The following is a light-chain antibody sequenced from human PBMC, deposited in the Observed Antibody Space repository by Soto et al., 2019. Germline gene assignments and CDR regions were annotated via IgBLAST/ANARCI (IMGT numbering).Light chain of an antibody. CDR1: QDIVSW. J-gene: IGKJ5*01. V-gene: IGKV1-12*01. CDR3: QQANTFPPT. Sequence: DIQMTQSPSSVSASVGDRFSVICLASQDIVSWLSWLQQKPGKAPRLLISAASTLQQGVPSRFSGSGSGTDFTLTITAVQPEDFATYYCQQANTFPPTFGRGTRLEIK. CDR2: AAS.